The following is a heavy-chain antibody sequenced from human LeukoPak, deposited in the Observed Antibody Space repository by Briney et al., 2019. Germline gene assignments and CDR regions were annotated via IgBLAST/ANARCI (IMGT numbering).Heavy chain of an antibody. D-gene: IGHD3-10*01. V-gene: IGHV6-1*01. CDR2: TYYRSKWYN. CDR1: GDSVSSNSAA. CDR3: AKETYYYGSGSHFHDAFDI. J-gene: IGHJ3*02. Sequence: PSQTLSLTCAISGDSVSSNSAAWNWIRQSPSRGLEWLGRTYYRSKWYNDYAVSVKSRITINPDTSKNQFSLQLNSVTPEDTAVYYCAKETYYYGSGSHFHDAFDIWGQGTMVTVSS.